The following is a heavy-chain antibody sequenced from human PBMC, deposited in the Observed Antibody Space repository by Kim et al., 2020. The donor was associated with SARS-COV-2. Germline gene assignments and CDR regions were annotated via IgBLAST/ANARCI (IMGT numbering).Heavy chain of an antibody. CDR2: IRSKADGGTT. CDR3: TRDLLDYDYVWGSYRYTGCFDY. D-gene: IGHD3-16*02. V-gene: IGHV3-49*04. CDR1: GFTFGDYA. J-gene: IGHJ4*02. Sequence: GGSLRLSCTASGFTFGDYAMSWVRQAPGKGLEWVGFIRSKADGGTTEYAASVKGRFTISRDDSKSIAYLQMNSLKTEDTAVYYCTRDLLDYDYVWGSYRYTGCFDYWGQGTLVTVSS.